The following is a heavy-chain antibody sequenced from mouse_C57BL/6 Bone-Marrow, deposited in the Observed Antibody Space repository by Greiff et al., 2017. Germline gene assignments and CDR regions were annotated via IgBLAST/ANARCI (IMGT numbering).Heavy chain of an antibody. V-gene: IGHV5-9-1*02. CDR2: ISSGGDYI. Sequence: DVMLVESGEGLVKPGGSLKLSCAASGFTFSSYAMSWVRQTPEKRLEWVAYISSGGDYIYYADTVKGRFTISRDNARNTLYLQMSSLKSEDTAMYYCTREDRLYAMDYWGQGTSVTVSS. CDR3: TREDRLYAMDY. J-gene: IGHJ4*01. D-gene: IGHD6-5*01. CDR1: GFTFSSYA.